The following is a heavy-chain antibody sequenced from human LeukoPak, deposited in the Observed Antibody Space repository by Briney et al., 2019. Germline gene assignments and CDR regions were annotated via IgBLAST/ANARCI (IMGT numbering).Heavy chain of an antibody. CDR1: GYSFLSHW. V-gene: IGHV5-51*01. Sequence: GESLKISCKGSGYSFLSHWIGWVRQMPGKGLEWMGIIYPGDSDTRYNPSFQGQVTISADKSISTAYLQWSSLKASDTAMYYCARHASPYSSNYYFDYWGQGALVTVSS. J-gene: IGHJ4*02. D-gene: IGHD6-13*01. CDR2: IYPGDSDT. CDR3: ARHASPYSSNYYFDY.